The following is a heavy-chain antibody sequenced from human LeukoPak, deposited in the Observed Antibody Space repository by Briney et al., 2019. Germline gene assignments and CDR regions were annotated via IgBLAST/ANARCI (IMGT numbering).Heavy chain of an antibody. Sequence: GHGRGKELKWVSAISGSGGSTYYAGSVKGRFTISRDNSKNTLYLQMNSMRAEDTAVYYCATGGRYCSSTSCYASIDYWGPGTLVIVTS. D-gene: IGHD2-2*01. CDR2: ISGSGGST. CDR3: ATGGRYCSSTSCYASIDY. J-gene: IGHJ4*02. V-gene: IGHV3-23*01.